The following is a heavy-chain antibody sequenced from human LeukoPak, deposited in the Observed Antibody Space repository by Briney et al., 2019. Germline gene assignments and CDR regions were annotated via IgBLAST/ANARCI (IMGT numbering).Heavy chain of an antibody. Sequence: PRASVKVSCKASGFTFTSSAMQWVRQARGQRLEWIGWIVVGSGNTNYAQKFQERVTITRDMSTSTAYMELSSLRSEDTAVYYCAARSGRFDAFDIWGQGTMVTVSS. V-gene: IGHV1-58*02. CDR1: GFTFTSSA. D-gene: IGHD1-26*01. J-gene: IGHJ3*02. CDR3: AARSGRFDAFDI. CDR2: IVVGSGNT.